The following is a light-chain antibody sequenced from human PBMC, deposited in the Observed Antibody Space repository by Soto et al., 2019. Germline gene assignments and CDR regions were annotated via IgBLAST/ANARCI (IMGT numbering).Light chain of an antibody. CDR1: SSDVGTYNF. CDR3: SSYSSTSTPWV. CDR2: EVS. J-gene: IGLJ3*02. Sequence: QSALTQPASVSGSPGQSITISCTGTSSDVGTYNFVSWYQQHPGKAPKLMIYEVSSWPSGVSNRFSGSKSGNTASLTISGLQAEDEADYYCSSYSSTSTPWVFGGGTKLTVL. V-gene: IGLV2-14*01.